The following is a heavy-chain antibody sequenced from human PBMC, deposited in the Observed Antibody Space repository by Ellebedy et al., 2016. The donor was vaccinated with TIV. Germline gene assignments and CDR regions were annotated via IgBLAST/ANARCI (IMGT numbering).Heavy chain of an antibody. Sequence: GESLKISCVASGFTSSTYEIHWVRQAPGKGQEWVAVVSGHGRIQLYADSVKGRFTISRDTSKDTVYLQMNSLRVEDTALYYCARDDAPGAPDSFDSWGQGTQVTVSS. CDR2: VSGHGRIQ. V-gene: IGHV3-30-3*01. D-gene: IGHD3-10*01. CDR1: GFTSSTYE. CDR3: ARDDAPGAPDSFDS. J-gene: IGHJ4*02.